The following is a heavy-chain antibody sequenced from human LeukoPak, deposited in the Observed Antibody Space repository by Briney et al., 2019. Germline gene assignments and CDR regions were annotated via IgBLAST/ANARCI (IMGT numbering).Heavy chain of an antibody. Sequence: SSETLSLTCSVSSGFISNYYWSWIRQPAGKGLEWSGRISTSGNTNYSPSLKSRVTMSVDTSKNQFFLNLRPVTAADTAVYYCARDSRYHDFWTGYLDYWGQGALVTVSS. J-gene: IGHJ4*02. CDR2: ISTSGNT. D-gene: IGHD3-3*01. CDR3: ARDSRYHDFWTGYLDY. V-gene: IGHV4-4*07. CDR1: SGFISNYY.